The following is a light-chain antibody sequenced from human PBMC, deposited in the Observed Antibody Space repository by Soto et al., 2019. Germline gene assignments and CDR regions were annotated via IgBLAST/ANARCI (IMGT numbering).Light chain of an antibody. CDR2: NSI. V-gene: IGLV1-40*01. Sequence: QSVLTQPPSVSGAPGQRVTISCTGSSSNIGAGYDVQWYQQVPGTAPKLLISNSINRPSGVPDRFSGSRSDTSASLAITGIQADDEADYYCQSYDRSLSGRVFGGGTKLTVL. J-gene: IGLJ3*02. CDR1: SSNIGAGYD. CDR3: QSYDRSLSGRV.